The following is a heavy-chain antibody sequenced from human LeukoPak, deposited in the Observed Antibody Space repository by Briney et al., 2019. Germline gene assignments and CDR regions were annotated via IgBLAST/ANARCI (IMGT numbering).Heavy chain of an antibody. CDR2: RYHSGSK. J-gene: IGHJ4*02. CDR3: AKGHRSGSQRGYFDY. D-gene: IGHD3-22*01. V-gene: IGHV4-4*02. CDR1: GGSISSSNW. Sequence: PSETLSLTCAASGGSISSSNWRSWVRQPPGEGVEWTGVRYHSGSKNYNPFLKSRVTISVDKSKNQFSLTLSSLTAADTAVYYCAKGHRSGSQRGYFDYCGQGPLVPVSS.